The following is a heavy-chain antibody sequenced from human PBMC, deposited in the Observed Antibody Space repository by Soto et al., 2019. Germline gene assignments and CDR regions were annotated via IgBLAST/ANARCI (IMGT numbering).Heavy chain of an antibody. J-gene: IGHJ4*02. D-gene: IGHD3-3*01. Sequence: QVQLQESGPGLVKPSETLSLTCTVSGGSISSYYWSWIRQPPGKGLEWIGYIYYSGSTNYNPALKIRVTISVDTSKNQFSLKLSSVTAADTAVYYCARDNYDFWSGYYFSYWGQGTLVTVSS. V-gene: IGHV4-59*01. CDR1: GGSISSYY. CDR2: IYYSGST. CDR3: ARDNYDFWSGYYFSY.